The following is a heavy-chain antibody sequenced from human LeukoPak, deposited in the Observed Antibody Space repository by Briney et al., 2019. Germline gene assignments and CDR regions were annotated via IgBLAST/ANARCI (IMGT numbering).Heavy chain of an antibody. D-gene: IGHD4-23*01. CDR3: AGGPNYGGNGMSDY. CDR2: MNPNSGNT. CDR1: GYTFTSYG. Sequence: ASVKVSCKASGYTFTSYGINWVRQATGQGLEWMGWMNPNSGNTGYAQKFQGRVTMTRNTSISTAYMELSSLRSEDTAVYYCAGGPNYGGNGMSDYWGQGTLVTVSS. V-gene: IGHV1-8*02. J-gene: IGHJ4*02.